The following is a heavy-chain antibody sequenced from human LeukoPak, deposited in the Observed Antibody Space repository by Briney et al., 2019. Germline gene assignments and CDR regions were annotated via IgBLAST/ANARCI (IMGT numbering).Heavy chain of an antibody. D-gene: IGHD2-2*01. V-gene: IGHV1-3*01. CDR3: ARVWVVPAATPDYYYGMDV. J-gene: IGHJ6*02. Sequence: ASVKVSCKASGYTFTSYAMHWVRQAPGQRLEWMGWINAGNGNTKYSQKFQGRVTITRDTSASTAYMELSSLRSEDTAVYYCARVWVVPAATPDYYYGMDVWGQGTTVTVSS. CDR1: GYTFTSYA. CDR2: INAGNGNT.